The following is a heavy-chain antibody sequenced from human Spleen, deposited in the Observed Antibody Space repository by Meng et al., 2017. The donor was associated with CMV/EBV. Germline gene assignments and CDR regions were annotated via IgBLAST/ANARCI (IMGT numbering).Heavy chain of an antibody. CDR3: AKNPFCSSSTCYKGFDF. J-gene: IGHJ4*02. CDR1: GFTFSRYT. Sequence: GGSLRLSCAASGFTFSRYTINWVRQAPGKGLEWVSSIGSSGSFIYYADSVKGRFTISRDNAQNSLYLQMNSLRAEDTAVYYCAKNPFCSSSTCYKGFDFWGQGTLVTVSS. CDR2: IGSSGSFI. D-gene: IGHD2-2*02. V-gene: IGHV3-21*01.